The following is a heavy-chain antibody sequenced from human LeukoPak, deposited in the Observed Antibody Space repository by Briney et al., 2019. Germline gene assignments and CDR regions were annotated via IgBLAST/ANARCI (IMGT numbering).Heavy chain of an antibody. J-gene: IGHJ6*03. Sequence: PSETLSLTCTVSGGSISSYYWSWIRQPAGKGLEWIGRIYTSGSTNYNPSLKSRVTISVDTSKNQFSLKLSSVTAADTAVYYCARSVRGAVSGYYYYMDVWGKGTTVTISS. CDR3: ARSVRGAVSGYYYYMDV. CDR1: GGSISSYY. V-gene: IGHV4-4*07. CDR2: IYTSGST. D-gene: IGHD3-10*01.